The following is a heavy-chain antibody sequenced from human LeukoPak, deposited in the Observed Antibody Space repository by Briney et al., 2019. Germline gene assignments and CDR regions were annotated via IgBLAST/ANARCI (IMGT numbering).Heavy chain of an antibody. V-gene: IGHV1-18*01. J-gene: IGHJ4*02. CDR1: GYTFTCYG. Sequence: GASESLSRTASGYTFTCYGISWVRQGPGQGLEWMGWISAYNGNTNYAHKLQGRVTMTTDTSTSTDYMELRSLRSDDTAVYYCARDLLATEDWGQGTLVTVSS. CDR3: ARDLLATED. D-gene: IGHD1-26*01. CDR2: ISAYNGNT.